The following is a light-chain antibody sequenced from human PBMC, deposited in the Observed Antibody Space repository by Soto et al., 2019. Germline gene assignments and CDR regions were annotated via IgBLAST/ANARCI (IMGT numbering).Light chain of an antibody. CDR2: KAS. Sequence: DIQMTQSPSTLSASVGDRVTITCRASQSISSWLAWYQQKPGKAPKLLIYKASSLESGVPSSFSGSESGTDCSLTISSLQPDDFATYYCQQYNSYMYTFGQGTKLDIK. CDR3: QQYNSYMYT. CDR1: QSISSW. J-gene: IGKJ2*01. V-gene: IGKV1-5*03.